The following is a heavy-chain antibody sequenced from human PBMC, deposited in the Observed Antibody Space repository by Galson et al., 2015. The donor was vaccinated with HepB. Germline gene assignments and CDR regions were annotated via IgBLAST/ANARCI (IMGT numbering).Heavy chain of an antibody. V-gene: IGHV1-2*02. Sequence: SVKVSCKASGYTFTGYSIHWVRQAPGQGLEWMGCINPKSGGTNSAQKFQGRVTMTRDTSISTAYMELSRLRSDDTAVYYCARDLETKDIVVVPAAYYYYYMDVWGKGTTVTVSS. CDR2: INPKSGGT. D-gene: IGHD2-2*01. J-gene: IGHJ6*03. CDR1: GYTFTGYS. CDR3: ARDLETKDIVVVPAAYYYYYMDV.